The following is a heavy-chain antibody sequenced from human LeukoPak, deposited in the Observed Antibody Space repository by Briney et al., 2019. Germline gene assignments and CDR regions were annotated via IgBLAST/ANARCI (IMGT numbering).Heavy chain of an antibody. CDR3: TRWHSQYFDF. CDR2: IRSKAYGGTT. CDR1: GFTFGDYA. J-gene: IGHJ4*02. V-gene: IGHV3-49*04. D-gene: IGHD2-21*01. Sequence: PGGSLRLSCTSAGFTFGDYAMSWVRQAPGKGLEWVGFIRSKAYGGTTEYSAPVKGRFTISRDDSKSIAYLQMNSLKTEDTAVYYCTRWHSQYFDFWGQGTLVTVSS.